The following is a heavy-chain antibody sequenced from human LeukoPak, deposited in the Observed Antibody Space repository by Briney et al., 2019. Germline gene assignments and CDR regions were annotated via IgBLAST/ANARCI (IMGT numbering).Heavy chain of an antibody. Sequence: PGGSLRLSCAASGFAFSSYAMNWVRQAPGKGLEWVSGLSYNGGSTYYADSVKGRFTISRDNSKNTLYLQMNSLRAEDTAVYYCAKWRSGYPNYYFDYWGQGTLVTVSS. CDR3: AKWRSGYPNYYFDY. V-gene: IGHV3-23*01. CDR1: GFAFSSYA. CDR2: LSYNGGST. J-gene: IGHJ4*02. D-gene: IGHD3-22*01.